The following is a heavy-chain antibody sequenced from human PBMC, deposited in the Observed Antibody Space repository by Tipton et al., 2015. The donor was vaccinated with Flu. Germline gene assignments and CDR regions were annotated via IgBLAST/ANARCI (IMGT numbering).Heavy chain of an antibody. V-gene: IGHV4-38-2*02. CDR1: GYSISSGYY. CDR2: IYHSGST. D-gene: IGHD3-9*01. Sequence: TLSLTCTVSGYSISSGYYWGWIRQPPGKGLEWIGSIYHSGSTYYNPSLKSRVTISVDTSKNQFSLKLSSVTAADTAVYYCANTYYGILADDFDIWVQGTMDTTSS. J-gene: IGHJ3*02. CDR3: ANTYYGILADDFDI.